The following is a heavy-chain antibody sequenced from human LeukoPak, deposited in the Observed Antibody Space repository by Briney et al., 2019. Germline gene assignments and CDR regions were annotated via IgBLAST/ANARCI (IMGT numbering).Heavy chain of an antibody. CDR2: IKEDGSEN. V-gene: IGHV3-7*03. CDR1: GFTFSYYW. D-gene: IGHD2-2*01. Sequence: GGSLRLSCAASGFTFSYYWMSWVRQAPGKGLEWVANIKEDGSENYSVDSVKGRFTISRDNAKNSLYLQMNSLRAEDTAVYYCAKYSSGGYCSSTSCHFDYWGQGTLVTVSS. J-gene: IGHJ4*02. CDR3: AKYSSGGYCSSTSCHFDY.